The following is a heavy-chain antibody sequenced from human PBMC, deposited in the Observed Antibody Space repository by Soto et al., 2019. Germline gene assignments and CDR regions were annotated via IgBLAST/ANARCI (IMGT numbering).Heavy chain of an antibody. D-gene: IGHD2-2*02. CDR1: GFTFSGSS. Sequence: GGSLRLSGAASGFTFSGSSIHWVRQASWKGLEWVGRIRSKANSYATAYAASVKGRFTISRDDSKNTAYLQMNSLKTEDTAVYYCTRHRGYCSSPSCYIFDYWGQGTLVTVSP. V-gene: IGHV3-73*01. J-gene: IGHJ4*02. CDR2: IRSKANSYAT. CDR3: TRHRGYCSSPSCYIFDY.